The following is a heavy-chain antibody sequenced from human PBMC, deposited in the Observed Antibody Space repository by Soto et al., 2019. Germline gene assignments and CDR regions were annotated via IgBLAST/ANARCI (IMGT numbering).Heavy chain of an antibody. Sequence: GGSLRLSCVVSGFSLSGFWMSWVRQAPGKGLEWVANIKEDGTQTYYVDSVKGRFTISRDNAKNSLFLQMNSLRVEDTAVYYCARAYYDTSGYSLDPWGQGILVTVSS. CDR3: ARAYYDTSGYSLDP. CDR2: IKEDGTQT. J-gene: IGHJ5*02. D-gene: IGHD3-22*01. CDR1: GFSLSGFW. V-gene: IGHV3-7*04.